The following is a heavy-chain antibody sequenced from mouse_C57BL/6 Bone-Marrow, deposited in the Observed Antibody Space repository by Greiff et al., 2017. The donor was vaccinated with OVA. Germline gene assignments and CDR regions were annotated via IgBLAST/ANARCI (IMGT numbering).Heavy chain of an antibody. V-gene: IGHV1-19*01. J-gene: IGHJ3*01. Sequence: VQLQQSGPVLVKPGASVKMSCKASGYTFTDYYMNWVKQSHGKSLEWIGVINPYNGGTSYNQKFKGKATLTVDKSSSTAYMELHSLTSEDSAVYYCASVDYYGWFAYWGQGTLVTVSA. CDR2: INPYNGGT. CDR3: ASVDYYGWFAY. CDR1: GYTFTDYY. D-gene: IGHD1-1*01.